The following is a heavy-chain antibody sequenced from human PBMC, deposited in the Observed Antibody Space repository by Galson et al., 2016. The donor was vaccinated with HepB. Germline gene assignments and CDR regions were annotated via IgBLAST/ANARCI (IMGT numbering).Heavy chain of an antibody. D-gene: IGHD3/OR15-3a*01. V-gene: IGHV1-2*02. CDR3: ARVGREISLDWLLY. J-gene: IGHJ4*01. CDR1: GYTFIGYY. CDR2: INPNSGGT. Sequence: KVSCKASGYTFIGYYMHWVRQAPGQGLEWMGWINPNSGGTNYAQNFQGRLTMTRDTPITTVNMELTGLRSDDTAVYYCARVGREISLDWLLYWGHGTLVTVSS.